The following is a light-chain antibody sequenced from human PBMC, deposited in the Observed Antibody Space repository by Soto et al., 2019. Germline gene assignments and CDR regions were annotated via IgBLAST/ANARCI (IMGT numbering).Light chain of an antibody. V-gene: IGKV3-20*01. CDR1: QSISSSY. CDR3: QKYGSSASWT. Sequence: VLTQSPGTLSLSPGERATLSCRASQSISSSYLAWYQQKPGQAPRLFIYGASSRATGIPDRFSGSGSGTDFTLTISRLEPEDFAVYYCQKYGSSASWTLGQGTKVEIK. CDR2: GAS. J-gene: IGKJ1*01.